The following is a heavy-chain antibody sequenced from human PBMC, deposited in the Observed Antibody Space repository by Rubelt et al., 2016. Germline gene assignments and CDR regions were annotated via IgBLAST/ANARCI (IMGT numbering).Heavy chain of an antibody. CDR2: MNPNSGNT. V-gene: IGHV1-8*01. CDR1: GYTFTSYD. D-gene: IGHD3-3*01. Sequence: QVQLVQSGAEVKKPGASVKVSCKASGYTFTSYDINWVRQATGQGLEWMGWMNPNSGNTGYAQKFQGRVTMTRNNSISTAYMELSSLGSEGTAVYYCAKMLTDVWRGYNNWFDPWGQGTLVTVSS. J-gene: IGHJ5*02. CDR3: AKMLTDVWRGYNNWFDP.